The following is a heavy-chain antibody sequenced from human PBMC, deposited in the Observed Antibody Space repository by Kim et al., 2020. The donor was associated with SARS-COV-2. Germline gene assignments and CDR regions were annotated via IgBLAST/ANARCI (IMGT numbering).Heavy chain of an antibody. Sequence: GGSLRLSCVASGFTFSTSAMSWVRQAPEKGLEWVSAIGGDSSYTYYADSVKGRFTISRDYSKNTLYLQMNDLRADDTALYYCAKVPSCWNNCNARYFDVWGRGTLVTVSS. CDR3: AKVPSCWNNCNARYFDV. CDR2: IGGDSSYT. CDR1: GFTFSTSA. J-gene: IGHJ2*01. D-gene: IGHD2-2*01. V-gene: IGHV3-23*01.